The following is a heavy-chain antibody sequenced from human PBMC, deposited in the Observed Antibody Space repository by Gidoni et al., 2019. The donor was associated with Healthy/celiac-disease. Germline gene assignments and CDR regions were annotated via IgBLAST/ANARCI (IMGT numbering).Heavy chain of an antibody. J-gene: IGHJ5*02. D-gene: IGHD3-10*01. CDR1: GWSFSGYY. V-gene: IGHV4-34*01. CDR2: INHSGST. CDR3: ARGRCPLRGYYYGSGSYWIWFDP. Sequence: QVQLQPWGAGLLKPSETLSLTCAVYGWSFSGYYWSWIRQPPGKGLEWIGEINHSGSTNYNPSLKSRVTISVDTTKNQCSLKLSSVTAADTAVYYCARGRCPLRGYYYGSGSYWIWFDPWGQGTLVTVSS.